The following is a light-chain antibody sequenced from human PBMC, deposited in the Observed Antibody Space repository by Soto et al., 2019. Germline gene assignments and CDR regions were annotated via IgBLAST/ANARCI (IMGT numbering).Light chain of an antibody. Sequence: DIKMTQSPSSLSASVGDRVTITCRASQSISDYLNWYHQRAGKAPKLLIYSASSLQSGVPPRFSGSGSGTDFTLTISSLQPEYFATYYCQQSYTTPWTFGQGTKVEIK. CDR2: SAS. J-gene: IGKJ1*01. CDR1: QSISDY. V-gene: IGKV1-39*01. CDR3: QQSYTTPWT.